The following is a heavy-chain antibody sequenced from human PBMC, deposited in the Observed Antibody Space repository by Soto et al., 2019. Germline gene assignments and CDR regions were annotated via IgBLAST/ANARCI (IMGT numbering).Heavy chain of an antibody. V-gene: IGHV1-46*04. Sequence: QVQLVQSGAEVKEPGASLKVSCKASGFTVTNYFFHWVRQAPRQGLEWMGMISPYDGSTSYLQKLQGSVTLTSATSTSTVYMELSSLRSEDTAVYYCARGDGRGSSGFYYYYGMDVWGHGTTVTVSS. CDR2: ISPYDGST. D-gene: IGHD6-25*01. J-gene: IGHJ6*02. CDR1: GFTVTNYF. CDR3: ARGDGRGSSGFYYYYGMDV.